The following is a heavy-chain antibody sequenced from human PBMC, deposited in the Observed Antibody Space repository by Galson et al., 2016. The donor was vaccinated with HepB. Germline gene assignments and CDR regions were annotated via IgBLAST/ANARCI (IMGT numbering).Heavy chain of an antibody. J-gene: IGHJ1*01. Sequence: SLRLSCAASGFTFSSYGMHWVRQAPGKGLEWVAVIWYDGSNKYYADSVKGRFTISRDNSKNTLYLQMNSLGAEDTAVYYCARDLAGITMVVGPHWGQGTLVTVSS. CDR3: ARDLAGITMVVGPH. V-gene: IGHV3-33*01. CDR1: GFTFSSYG. CDR2: IWYDGSNK. D-gene: IGHD3-22*01.